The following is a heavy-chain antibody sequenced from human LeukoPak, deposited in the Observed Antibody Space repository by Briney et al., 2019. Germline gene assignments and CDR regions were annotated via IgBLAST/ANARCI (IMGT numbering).Heavy chain of an antibody. D-gene: IGHD6-13*01. CDR2: MSNSGST. CDR3: ARRSQTTAGRGIDY. V-gene: IGHV4-39*01. J-gene: IGHJ4*02. CDR1: GPSISSSISFF. Sequence: SETLSLTCTVSGPSISSSISFFWAWIRQPPGKGLEWIGTMSNSGSTYYNPSLKSRVTISGDTSKNQFSLKLSSVTAADTAVFYCARRSQTTAGRGIDYWGQGTLVTVSS.